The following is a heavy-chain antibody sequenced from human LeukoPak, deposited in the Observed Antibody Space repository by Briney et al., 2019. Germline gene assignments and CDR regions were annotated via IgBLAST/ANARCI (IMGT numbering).Heavy chain of an antibody. Sequence: GGSLRLSCAASGFTFSSYAMSWVRQAPGKGLEWVSAISGSGGSTYYADSVKGRFTISRDNSKNTLYLQMNSLRAEDTAVYYCAKIYCSSTSCPVVYYYMDVWGKGTTVTVSS. D-gene: IGHD2-2*01. J-gene: IGHJ6*03. V-gene: IGHV3-23*01. CDR2: ISGSGGST. CDR1: GFTFSSYA. CDR3: AKIYCSSTSCPVVYYYMDV.